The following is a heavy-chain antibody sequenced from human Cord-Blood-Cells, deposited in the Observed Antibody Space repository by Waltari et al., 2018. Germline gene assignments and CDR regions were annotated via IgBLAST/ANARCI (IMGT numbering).Heavy chain of an antibody. V-gene: IGHV4-34*01. D-gene: IGHD6-13*01. CDR1: GGSFSGYY. Sequence: QVQLQQWGAGLLTPSETLSLTCAVYGGSFSGYYWSWIRQPPGKGLEWIGELNHSGSTNYNPSLKSRVTISVDTSKNQFSLKLSSVTAADTAVYYCASCPSVAGTRSNWFDPWGQGTLVTVSS. CDR2: LNHSGST. J-gene: IGHJ5*02. CDR3: ASCPSVAGTRSNWFDP.